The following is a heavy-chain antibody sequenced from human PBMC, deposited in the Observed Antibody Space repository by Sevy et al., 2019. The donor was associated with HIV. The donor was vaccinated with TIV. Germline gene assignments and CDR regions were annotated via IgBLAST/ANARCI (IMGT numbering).Heavy chain of an antibody. D-gene: IGHD4-17*01. CDR3: GRDQQDYAGNLRTCWVDP. CDR2: ISYDGSNK. J-gene: IGHJ5*02. V-gene: IGHV3-30-3*01. CDR1: GFTFSSYA. Sequence: GGSLRLSCAASGFTFSSYAMHWVRQAPGKGLEWVAVISYDGSNKYYEDSVKGRFTISRDNSKNTLYLQMNSLRAEDAAVYYWGRDQQDYAGNLRTCWVDPWGQGTLVTVSS.